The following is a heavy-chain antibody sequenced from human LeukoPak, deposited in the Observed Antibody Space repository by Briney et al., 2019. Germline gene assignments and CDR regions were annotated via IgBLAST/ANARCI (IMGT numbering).Heavy chain of an antibody. D-gene: IGHD6-19*01. CDR2: IYPGDSDT. V-gene: IGHV5-51*01. CDR1: GSSFTNYM. CDR3: ARLGIAVAGTGPYYFDY. Sequence: GASLKISCKGSGSSFTNYMIGWVRQMPREGLGRMRIIYPGDSDTRYSPSFQGQVTISADKSISTAYLQWSSLKASDTAMYYCARLGIAVAGTGPYYFDYWGQGTLVTVSS. J-gene: IGHJ4*02.